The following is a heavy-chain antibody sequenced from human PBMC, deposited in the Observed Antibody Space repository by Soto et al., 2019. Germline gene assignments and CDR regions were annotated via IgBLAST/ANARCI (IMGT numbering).Heavy chain of an antibody. Sequence: PGGSLRLSCAASGFTFSSFNINWVRQAPGKGLEWVSYISSSSSTIYYADSVKGRFTTSRDNAKNSLYLQMNSLRDEDTAVYYCATSTVIGYWGQGTLVTVSS. V-gene: IGHV3-48*02. CDR2: ISSSSSTI. CDR3: ATSTVIGY. CDR1: GFTFSSFN. J-gene: IGHJ4*02. D-gene: IGHD4-17*01.